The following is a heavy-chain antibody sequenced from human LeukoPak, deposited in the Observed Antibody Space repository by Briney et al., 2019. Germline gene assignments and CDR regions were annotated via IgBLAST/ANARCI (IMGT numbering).Heavy chain of an antibody. V-gene: IGHV1-18*04. CDR1: GYTFTTYG. J-gene: IGHJ4*02. CDR2: ISTYNGDT. CDR3: ARDHATYGSGGRY. Sequence: ASVKVSCKASGYTFTTYGVSWVRQAPGQGLEWMGWISTYNGDTNYAQKVQGRITLTRDTSTNTAYMELRGLRSDDTAVYYCARDHATYGSGGRYWGQGTPVTVSS. D-gene: IGHD3-10*01.